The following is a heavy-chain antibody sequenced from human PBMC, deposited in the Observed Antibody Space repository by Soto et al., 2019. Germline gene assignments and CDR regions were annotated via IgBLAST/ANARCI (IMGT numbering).Heavy chain of an antibody. J-gene: IGHJ4*02. Sequence: QVQLVESGGGVVQPGRSLRLSCAASGFTFSSYGMHWVRQAPGKGLEWVAVIWYDGSNKYYADSVKGRFTISRDNSKNTLYLQMNSLRAEDTAVYYCARDRYSNYRVGFDYWGQGTLVTVSS. CDR1: GFTFSSYG. CDR2: IWYDGSNK. D-gene: IGHD4-4*01. V-gene: IGHV3-33*01. CDR3: ARDRYSNYRVGFDY.